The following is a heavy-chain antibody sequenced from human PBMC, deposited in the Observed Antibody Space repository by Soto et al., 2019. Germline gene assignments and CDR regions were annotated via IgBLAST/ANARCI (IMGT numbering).Heavy chain of an antibody. Sequence: EVQLVESGGGLLQPGGSPTLSCAASGFTFSASAMHWVRQASGKGLEWLGRIRSKGNSYATVYAASVKGRFTTSRDDSKSTAYMQTNSLKPEHTAVYYCSRQASDFYSGAPQYYMAVWGKGTTVTVSS. CDR3: SRQASDFYSGAPQYYMAV. CDR1: GFTFSASA. J-gene: IGHJ6*03. V-gene: IGHV3-73*01. D-gene: IGHD3-3*01. CDR2: IRSKGNSYAT.